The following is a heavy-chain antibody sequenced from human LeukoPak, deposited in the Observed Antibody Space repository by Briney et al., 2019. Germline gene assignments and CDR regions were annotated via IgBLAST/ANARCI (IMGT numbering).Heavy chain of an antibody. CDR3: ARGPAYGSGSYSTLFDY. D-gene: IGHD3-10*01. J-gene: IGHJ4*02. CDR1: GGSFSGYY. CDR2: INHSGST. Sequence: SETLSLTCAVYGGSFSGYYWSWVRQPPGKGMEWIGGINHSGSTNYNPSLKSRVTISVDTSKNQFSLKLSSVTAADTAVYYCARGPAYGSGSYSTLFDYWGQGTLVTVSS. V-gene: IGHV4-34*01.